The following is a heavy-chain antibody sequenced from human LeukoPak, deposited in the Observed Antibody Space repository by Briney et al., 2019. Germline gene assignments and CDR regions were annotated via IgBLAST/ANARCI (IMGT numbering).Heavy chain of an antibody. D-gene: IGHD3-22*01. CDR1: GYSFTNYW. Sequence: GESLKISCKGSGYSFTNYWIGWVRQMPGKGLEWMGIIYPGDSDTRYIPSFQGQVTISADKSINTAYLQWSSLKASDTAMYFCARRYDGSGYYYDYWGQGTLVTVSS. CDR2: IYPGDSDT. CDR3: ARRYDGSGYYYDY. J-gene: IGHJ4*02. V-gene: IGHV5-51*01.